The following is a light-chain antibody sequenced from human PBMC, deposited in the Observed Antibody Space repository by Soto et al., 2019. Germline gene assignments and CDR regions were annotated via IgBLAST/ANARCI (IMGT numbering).Light chain of an antibody. Sequence: QSVLTQPASVSGSLGQSITISCTGTSSDVGGFNYVSWYQQHPGKAPKLMIYEVSNRPSGVSNRFSGSKSGNTASLTISGLQAEDEADYYCSSYTSSSTYVFGSVNKVTVL. CDR1: SSDVGGFNY. J-gene: IGLJ1*01. CDR3: SSYTSSSTYV. V-gene: IGLV2-14*01. CDR2: EVS.